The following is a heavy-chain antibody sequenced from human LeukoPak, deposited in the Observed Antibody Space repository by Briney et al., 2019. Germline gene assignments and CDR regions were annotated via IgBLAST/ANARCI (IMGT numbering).Heavy chain of an antibody. CDR3: ARTVYDLRGQWLVPGFDS. J-gene: IGHJ4*02. V-gene: IGHV3-48*03. CDR2: IGTITSTT. Sequence: GALILSCAASGFTFSSYEMKWVRQAPGEGLEWVSYIGTITSTTYYADSVKGRFTVSRDDANSSLYLQMSGLRAEDTAVYYGARTVYDLRGQWLVPGFDSWGQGTLVTVSS. CDR1: GFTFSSYE. D-gene: IGHD6-19*01.